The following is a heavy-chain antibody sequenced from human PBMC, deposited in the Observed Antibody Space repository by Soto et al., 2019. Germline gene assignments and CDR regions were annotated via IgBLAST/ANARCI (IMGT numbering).Heavy chain of an antibody. D-gene: IGHD3-22*01. CDR3: ARDYFDSSGDSDWFDP. V-gene: IGHV1-18*01. J-gene: IGHJ5*02. CDR1: GYTFTSYG. CDR2: ISADNGNT. Sequence: QVQLVQSGAEVKKPGASVKVSCKASGYTFTSYGISWVRQAPGQGRERMGWISADNGNTNYAQKLQGRITMTTGTSKSTAYMELRSLRSDDTAAYYCARDYFDSSGDSDWFDPWGQGTLVTVSS.